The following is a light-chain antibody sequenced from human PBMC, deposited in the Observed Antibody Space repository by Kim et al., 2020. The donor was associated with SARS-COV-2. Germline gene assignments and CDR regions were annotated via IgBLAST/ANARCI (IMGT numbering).Light chain of an antibody. Sequence: SYELTQPPSVSVSPGQTARITCSGDALPKQYAYWFQQKPGQAPILVIYEDTERPSGIPERFSGSTSGTTVTLTISGVQPEDEADYYCQSAVTSGTYVLFG. CDR2: EDT. CDR1: ALPKQY. V-gene: IGLV3-25*03. CDR3: QSAVTSGTYVL. J-gene: IGLJ2*01.